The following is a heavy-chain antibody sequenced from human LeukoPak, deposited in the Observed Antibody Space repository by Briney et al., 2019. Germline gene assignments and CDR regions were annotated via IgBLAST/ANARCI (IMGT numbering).Heavy chain of an antibody. CDR3: ARDYRIVVVSRQIDY. CDR2: INPNSGGT. V-gene: IGHV1-2*06. CDR1: GYTFTGYY. D-gene: IGHD3-22*01. Sequence: GASVKVSCKASGYTFTGYYMHWVRQAPGQGLEWMGRINPNSGGTNYAQKFQGRVTMTRDTSISTAYMELSRLRSDDTAVYYCARDYRIVVVSRQIDYWGQGTLVTVSS. J-gene: IGHJ4*02.